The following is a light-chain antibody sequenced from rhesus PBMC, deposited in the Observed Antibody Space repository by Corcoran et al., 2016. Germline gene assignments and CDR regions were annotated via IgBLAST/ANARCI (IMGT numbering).Light chain of an antibody. CDR1: QDIISD. V-gene: IGKV1-66*01. J-gene: IGKJ3*01. CDR2: YET. CDR3: QQYNHFPFT. Sequence: DVQMTQSPSSLSASVGDRVTITCRASQDIISDLSWFQQNQGKASKPHSYYETTLKTGVSSRFSGRISGTDYSLTISSLQPEDIATYFCQQYNHFPFTFGPGTKLEIK.